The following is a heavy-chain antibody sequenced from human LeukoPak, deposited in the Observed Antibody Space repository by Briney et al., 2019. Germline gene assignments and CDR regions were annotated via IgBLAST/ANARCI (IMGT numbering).Heavy chain of an antibody. CDR1: GFTFSSYS. D-gene: IGHD6-13*01. Sequence: PGGSLRLSCAASGFTFSSYSMNWVRQAPGKGLEWVSAISGSGGSTYYADSVKGRFTISRDNSKNTLYLQMNSLRAEDTAVYYCANARSSSWLLNYYMDVWGKGTTVTVSS. J-gene: IGHJ6*03. CDR2: ISGSGGST. CDR3: ANARSSSWLLNYYMDV. V-gene: IGHV3-23*01.